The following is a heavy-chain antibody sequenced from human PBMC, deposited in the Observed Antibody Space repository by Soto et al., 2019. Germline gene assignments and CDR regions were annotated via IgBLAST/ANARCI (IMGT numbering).Heavy chain of an antibody. Sequence: SVKVSCKASGGTFSSYAISWVRQAPGQGLEWMGGIIPIFGTANYAQKFQGRVTITADESTSTAYMELSSLRSEDTAVYYCARGLLEGGATSGDYWGQGTLVTVSS. D-gene: IGHD1-26*01. CDR1: GGTFSSYA. V-gene: IGHV1-69*13. J-gene: IGHJ4*02. CDR2: IIPIFGTA. CDR3: ARGLLEGGATSGDY.